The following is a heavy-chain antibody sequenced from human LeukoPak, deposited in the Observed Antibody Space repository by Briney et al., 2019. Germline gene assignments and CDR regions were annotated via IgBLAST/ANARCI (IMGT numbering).Heavy chain of an antibody. CDR2: ISHDGSNK. V-gene: IGHV3-30*18. CDR1: GFTFSSYG. Sequence: GGSLRLSCAASGFTFSSYGMHWVRQAPGKGLEWVALISHDGSNKYYADSVKGRFTISRDNPKNTLYLQMNSLRPDDMAVYYCAKDPLGYSHSSPGDYWGQGTLVTVSS. D-gene: IGHD6-13*01. J-gene: IGHJ4*02. CDR3: AKDPLGYSHSSPGDY.